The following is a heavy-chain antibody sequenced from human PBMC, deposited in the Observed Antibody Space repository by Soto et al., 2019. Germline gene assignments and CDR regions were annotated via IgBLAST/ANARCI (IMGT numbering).Heavy chain of an antibody. CDR2: ISSSSSYI. CDR3: ARDWSASGSSSWPQVGWFDP. V-gene: IGHV3-21*01. D-gene: IGHD6-13*01. CDR1: GFTFSSYS. J-gene: IGHJ5*02. Sequence: KPGGSLRLSCAASGFTFSSYSMNWVRQAPGKGLEWVSSISSSSSYIYYADSVKGRFTISRDNAKNSLYLQMNSLRAEDTAVYYCARDWSASGSSSWPQVGWFDPWGQGTLVTVSS.